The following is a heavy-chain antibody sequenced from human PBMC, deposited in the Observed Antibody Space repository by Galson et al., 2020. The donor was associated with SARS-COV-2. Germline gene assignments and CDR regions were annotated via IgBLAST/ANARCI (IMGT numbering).Heavy chain of an antibody. V-gene: IGHV4-38-2*02. CDR3: ATISRTSWSSFDS. J-gene: IGHJ5*01. D-gene: IGHD3-3*02. CDR1: GYSLSSGFY. Sequence: SETLSLTCTVSGYSLSSGFYLGWIRQPPGKGLEWIGNISPTASAYYNPSLKRRVTISVDTSKNQFSLRLTSVTAADTAVYFCATISRTSWSSFDSWGQGTLVSVSS. CDR2: ISPTASA.